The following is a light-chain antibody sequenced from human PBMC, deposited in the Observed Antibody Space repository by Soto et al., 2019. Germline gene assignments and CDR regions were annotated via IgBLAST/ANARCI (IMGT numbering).Light chain of an antibody. J-gene: IGLJ2*01. CDR1: HSDIGAGYG. Sequence: QSALTQPRSVSGSPGQSVTFSCTGSHSDIGAGYGVHWYQQFPHSAPKLLIYDTTNRPSGVPDRFSGSRSGTSASLAITGLQAEDEADYYCQSFDSSRIGLLFGGGTKLTVL. CDR3: QSFDSSRIGLL. CDR2: DTT. V-gene: IGLV1-40*01.